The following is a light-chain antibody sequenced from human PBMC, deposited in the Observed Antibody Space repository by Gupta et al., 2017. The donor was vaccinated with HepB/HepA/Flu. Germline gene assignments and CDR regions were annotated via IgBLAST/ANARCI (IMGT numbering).Light chain of an antibody. J-gene: IGKJ1*01. Sequence: EIVLTQSPGTLSLSPGEGATLSCRASQTVSSNFLAWYQQKPGQAPWVLIYGASTRAAGIPDRFSGRGSGTDFSLTISRLEPEDFAVYYGHQYGSSPLTFGQGTKVEVK. CDR3: HQYGSSPLT. CDR1: QTVSSNF. CDR2: GAS. V-gene: IGKV3-20*01.